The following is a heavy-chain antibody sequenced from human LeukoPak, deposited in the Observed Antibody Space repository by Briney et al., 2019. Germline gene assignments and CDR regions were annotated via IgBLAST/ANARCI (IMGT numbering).Heavy chain of an antibody. J-gene: IGHJ3*01. CDR2: VKSRSNGGGAT. V-gene: IGHV3-15*01. CDR1: GFSFSNTW. CDR3: ATDRIVGASAFDV. D-gene: IGHD1-26*01. Sequence: GGSLRLSCAASGFSFSNTWMNWVRQAPGKGLEYIGRVKSRSNGGGATEYAAPVTGRFFISRDDSANTLYLQLNSLKTEDTAVYYCATDRIVGASAFDVWGQGTVVTVSS.